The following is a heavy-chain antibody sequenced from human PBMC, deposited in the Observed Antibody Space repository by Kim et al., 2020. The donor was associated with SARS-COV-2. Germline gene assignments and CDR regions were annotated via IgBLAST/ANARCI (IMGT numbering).Heavy chain of an antibody. J-gene: IGHJ4*02. Sequence: NYPQKFQGRVTIPADESTSTAYMELSSLRSEDTAVYYCARDSPLNSSGWPWGQGTLVTVSS. V-gene: IGHV1-69*01. CDR3: ARDSPLNSSGWP. D-gene: IGHD6-19*01.